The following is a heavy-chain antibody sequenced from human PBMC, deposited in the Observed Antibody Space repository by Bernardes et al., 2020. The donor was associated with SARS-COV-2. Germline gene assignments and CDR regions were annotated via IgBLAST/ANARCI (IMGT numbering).Heavy chain of an antibody. CDR1: GFTFSDYY. CDR3: ARGIVVVTAIPLPVN. V-gene: IGHV3-11*01. Sequence: GSLRLSCAASGFTFSDYYMSWIRQAPGKGLEWVSYISSSGSTIYYADSVKGRFTISRDNAKNSLYLQMNSLRAEDTAVYYCARGIVVVTAIPLPVNWGQGTLVTVSS. J-gene: IGHJ4*02. D-gene: IGHD2-21*02. CDR2: ISSSGSTI.